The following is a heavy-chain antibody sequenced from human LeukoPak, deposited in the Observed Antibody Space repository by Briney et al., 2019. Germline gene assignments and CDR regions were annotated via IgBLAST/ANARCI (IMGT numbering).Heavy chain of an antibody. D-gene: IGHD3-3*01. CDR2: IIPILGIA. CDR3: ARSAGVVMSWLDP. J-gene: IGHJ5*02. CDR1: GGTFSSYA. V-gene: IGHV1-69*04. Sequence: GASVKVSCKASGGTFSSYAISWVRQAPGQGLEWMGRIIPILGIANYAQKFQGRVTITADKSTSTAYMELSSLRSEDTAVYYCARSAGVVMSWLDPWGQGTLVTVSS.